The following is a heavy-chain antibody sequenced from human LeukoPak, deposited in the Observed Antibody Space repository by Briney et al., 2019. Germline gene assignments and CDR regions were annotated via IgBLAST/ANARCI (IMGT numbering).Heavy chain of an antibody. D-gene: IGHD3-3*01. J-gene: IGHJ4*02. CDR2: IKQDGSEK. CDR1: GFTFSSYW. CDR3: ARAVNYDFWSGYYLLPYYFDY. V-gene: IGHV3-7*01. Sequence: GGSLRLSCAASGFTFSSYWMSWVRQAPGKGLEWVVNIKQDGSEKYYVDSVKGRFTISRDNAKNSLYLQMNSLRAEDTAVYYCARAVNYDFWSGYYLLPYYFDYWGQGTLVTVSS.